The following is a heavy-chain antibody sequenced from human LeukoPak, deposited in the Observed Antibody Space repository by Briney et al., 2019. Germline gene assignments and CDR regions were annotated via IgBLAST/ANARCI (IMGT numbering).Heavy chain of an antibody. V-gene: IGHV3-23*01. CDR3: AKGLHGGVGYGVDV. Sequence: GGSLRPSCTASGFTFSNYAMTWVRQAPGKGLESVSSISGTGGRTYSADSVKGRFTISRDNSKNTLYLQMKNLRVEHTAVYYCAKGLHGGVGYGVDVWGQGTTVSVSS. CDR2: ISGTGGRT. D-gene: IGHD3-16*01. CDR1: GFTFSNYA. J-gene: IGHJ6*02.